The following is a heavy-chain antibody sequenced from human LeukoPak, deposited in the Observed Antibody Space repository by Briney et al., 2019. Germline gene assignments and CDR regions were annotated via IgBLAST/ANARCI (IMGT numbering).Heavy chain of an antibody. D-gene: IGHD6-13*01. CDR3: AGSRWYLDY. CDR1: GFTFGSYS. Sequence: GGSLRLSCAASGFTFGSYSMNWVRQAPGKGLEWVSYISSSSSTIYYADSVKGRFTISRDNAKNSLYLQMNSLRAEDTGVYYCAGSRWYLDYWGQGTLVTVSS. J-gene: IGHJ4*02. CDR2: ISSSSSTI. V-gene: IGHV3-48*04.